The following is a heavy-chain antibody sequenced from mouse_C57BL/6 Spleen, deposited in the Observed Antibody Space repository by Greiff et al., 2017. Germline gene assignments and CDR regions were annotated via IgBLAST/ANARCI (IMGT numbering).Heavy chain of an antibody. CDR2: IDPSDSET. CDR3: ARSDHYYGSSYGY. CDR1: GYTFTSYW. D-gene: IGHD1-1*01. J-gene: IGHJ2*01. V-gene: IGHV1-52*01. Sequence: QVQLKQPGAELVRPGSSVKLSCKASGYTFTSYWMHWVKQRPIQGLEWIGNIDPSDSETHYNQKFKDKATLTVDKSSSTAYMQLSSLTSEDSAVYYWARSDHYYGSSYGYWGQGTTLTVSS.